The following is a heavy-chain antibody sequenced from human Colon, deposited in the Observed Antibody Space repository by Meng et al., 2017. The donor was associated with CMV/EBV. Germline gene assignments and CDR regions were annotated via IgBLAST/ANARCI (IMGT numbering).Heavy chain of an antibody. CDR2: ISYDGSDI. D-gene: IGHD1-26*01. CDR3: TTRVRAGLDY. Sequence: GESLKISCGVSGFTISSYSFHWVRQAPGKGLEWVTVISYDGSDIHYTDSVRGRFIISRDNSKNTVFLQMNSLRVEDTAVYYCTTRVRAGLDYWGQGTLVTVSS. CDR1: GFTISSYS. J-gene: IGHJ4*02. V-gene: IGHV3-30*04.